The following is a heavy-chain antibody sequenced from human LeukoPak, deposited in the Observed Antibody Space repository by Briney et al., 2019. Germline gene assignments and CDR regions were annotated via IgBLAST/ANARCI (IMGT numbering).Heavy chain of an antibody. V-gene: IGHV1-18*01. CDR2: ISAYNGNT. D-gene: IGHD3-10*01. Sequence: ASVKVSCKASGYTFTSYGISWVRQAPGQGLEWMGWISAYNGNTNYAQKLQGRVTMTTDTSTSTAYMELRSLRSDDTAVYYCARDGAGITMVRGARSWFDPWGQGTLVTVSS. J-gene: IGHJ5*02. CDR3: ARDGAGITMVRGARSWFDP. CDR1: GYTFTSYG.